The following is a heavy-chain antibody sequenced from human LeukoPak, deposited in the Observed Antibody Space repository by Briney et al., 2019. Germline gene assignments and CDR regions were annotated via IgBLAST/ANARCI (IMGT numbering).Heavy chain of an antibody. CDR1: GGSISSYY. J-gene: IGHJ4*02. V-gene: IGHV4-59*12. D-gene: IGHD6-13*01. CDR2: IYYSGST. Sequence: SETLSLTCTVSGGSISSYYWSWIRQPPGKELEWIGSIYYSGSTYYNPSLKSRVTISLDTSKSQFSLKLSSVTAADTAVYYCARAGSSSWADFDYWGQGTLVTVSS. CDR3: ARAGSSSWADFDY.